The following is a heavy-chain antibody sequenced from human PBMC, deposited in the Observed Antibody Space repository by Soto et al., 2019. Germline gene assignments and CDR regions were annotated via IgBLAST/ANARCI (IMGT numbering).Heavy chain of an antibody. J-gene: IGHJ4*02. CDR2: IVPIFGTA. V-gene: IGHV1-69*06. CDR1: GGTFSSYA. D-gene: IGHD6-19*01. CDR3: VLSSRSSGWLVCDY. Sequence: SVKVSCKASGGTFSSYAISWVRQAPGQGLEWMGGIVPIFGTANYAQKFQGRVTITADKSTSTAYMELSSLRSEDTAVYYCVLSSRSSGWLVCDYWGQGTLVTVSS.